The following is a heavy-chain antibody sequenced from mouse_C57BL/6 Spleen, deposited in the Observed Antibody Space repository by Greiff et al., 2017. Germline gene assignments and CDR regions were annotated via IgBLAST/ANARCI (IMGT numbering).Heavy chain of an antibody. CDR1: CYAFSSYW. CDR3: GKSGYKDD. Sequence: VQRVESGAELVKPGASVKISCTASCYAFSSYWLNCVKQRPGKVLEWIVQIYPVDGDTNYTRKFKGKSTLPADNSSSTAYMQLSSLSSDDSAVYFGGKSGYKDDWGKGTTLTVSS. J-gene: IGHJ2*01. D-gene: IGHD3-1*01. V-gene: IGHV1-80*01. CDR2: IYPVDGDT.